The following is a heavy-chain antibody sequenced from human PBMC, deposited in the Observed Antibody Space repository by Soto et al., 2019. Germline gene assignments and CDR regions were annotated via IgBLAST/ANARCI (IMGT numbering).Heavy chain of an antibody. V-gene: IGHV3-23*01. CDR1: GFTFSSYA. CDR3: AKEGVSPDIVVVVAASDAFDI. Sequence: AGGSLRLSCAASGFTFSSYAMSWVRQAPGKGLEWVSAISGSGGSTYYADSVKGRFTISRDNSKNTLYLQMNSLRAEDTAVYYCAKEGVSPDIVVVVAASDAFDIWGQGTMVTVSS. J-gene: IGHJ3*02. D-gene: IGHD2-15*01. CDR2: ISGSGGST.